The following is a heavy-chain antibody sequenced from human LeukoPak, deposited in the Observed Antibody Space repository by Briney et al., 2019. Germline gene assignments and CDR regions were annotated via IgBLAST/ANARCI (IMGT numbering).Heavy chain of an antibody. D-gene: IGHD3-9*01. CDR2: IRNKAYSYGS. V-gene: IGHV3-73*01. CDR1: EFTFSDSV. J-gene: IGHJ6*03. CDR3: TAGWPYDMLTGSYGYYNMDV. Sequence: PGGTLRLSCAVSEFTFSDSVIHWVRHPSGKGLEWVGRIRNKAYSYGSAYGSTAKGKFTFSRDDSKNTAYLQMNSLKPEDTAVYYCTAGWPYDMLTGSYGYYNMDVWGKGTTVIVSS.